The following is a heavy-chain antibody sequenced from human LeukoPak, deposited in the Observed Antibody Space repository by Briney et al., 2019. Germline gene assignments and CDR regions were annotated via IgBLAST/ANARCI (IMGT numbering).Heavy chain of an antibody. CDR1: GGSISSAGYS. CDR3: ARLGRYDYFIDY. V-gene: IGHV4-30-2*01. CDR2: IYHSGST. Sequence: SETLSLTCAVSGGSISSAGYSWSWIRQPPGKGLEWIGYIYHSGSTYYNSSLKSRVTISVDRSKNQFSLKLTSVTAAYTAVYYCARLGRYDYFIDYWGQGTLVTVSS. J-gene: IGHJ4*02. D-gene: IGHD3-16*01.